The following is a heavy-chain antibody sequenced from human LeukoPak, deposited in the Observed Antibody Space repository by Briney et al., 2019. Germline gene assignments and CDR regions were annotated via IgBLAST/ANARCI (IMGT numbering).Heavy chain of an antibody. J-gene: IGHJ4*02. V-gene: IGHV3-33*06. CDR3: AKDAQRGFDYSNSLEY. D-gene: IGHD4-11*01. CDR1: GFTYSHYG. Sequence: GGSLILSCAAFGFTYSHYGMHRVRQVPGKGLEWVAVIWSDGTEKYYGDAVKGRFTISRDNSMKTLYLQMNSLRGDDTAVYYCAKDAQRGFDYSNSLEYWGQGTLVTVSS. CDR2: IWSDGTEK.